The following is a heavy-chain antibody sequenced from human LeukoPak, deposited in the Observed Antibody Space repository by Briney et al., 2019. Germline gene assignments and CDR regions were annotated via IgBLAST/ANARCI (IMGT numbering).Heavy chain of an antibody. CDR3: ARSYAHDF. V-gene: IGHV4-34*01. J-gene: IGHJ4*02. CDR1: GGSFSGDY. Sequence: SETLSLTCAVYGGSFSGDYWSWIRQPPGKGLEWIGEINHSGSTNYNPSLKSRVTISVDTSKNQFSLKLSSVTAADTAVYYCARSYAHDFWGQGTLVTVSS. CDR2: INHSGST. D-gene: IGHD2-2*01.